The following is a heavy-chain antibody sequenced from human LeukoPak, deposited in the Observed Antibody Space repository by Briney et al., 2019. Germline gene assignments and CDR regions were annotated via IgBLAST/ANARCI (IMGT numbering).Heavy chain of an antibody. Sequence: GGSLRLSCAASGFTFSSYWMHWVRQAPGKGLVWVSRINSDESSTNYADSVKGRFTISRDNAKNTLYLQTNSLRVEDTAVYYCARRAVRGGYFDYWGQGTLVTVSS. CDR2: INSDESST. CDR3: ARRAVRGGYFDY. V-gene: IGHV3-74*01. D-gene: IGHD3-10*01. CDR1: GFTFSSYW. J-gene: IGHJ4*02.